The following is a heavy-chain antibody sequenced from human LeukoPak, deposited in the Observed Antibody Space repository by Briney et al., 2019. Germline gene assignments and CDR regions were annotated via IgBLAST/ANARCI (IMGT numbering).Heavy chain of an antibody. Sequence: SQTLSLTCTVSGGSISSGSYYWSWIRQPPGKGLEWIGYIYYSGRTSYNPSLKSRLTISLDTSKNQFSLNLTSVTAADTAVYYCAREFDYWGQGTLVTVSS. CDR2: IYYSGRT. V-gene: IGHV4-30-4*08. CDR3: AREFDY. J-gene: IGHJ4*02. CDR1: GGSISSGSYY.